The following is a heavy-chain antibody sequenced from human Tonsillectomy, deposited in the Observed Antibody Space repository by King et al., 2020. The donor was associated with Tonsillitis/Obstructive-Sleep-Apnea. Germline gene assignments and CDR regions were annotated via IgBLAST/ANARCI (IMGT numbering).Heavy chain of an antibody. CDR2: INHSRST. V-gene: IGHV4-34*01. J-gene: IGHJ4*02. D-gene: IGHD1/OR15-1a*01. CDR3: ARGRTGNNGRLFDS. Sequence: VQLQQWGAGLLKPSETLSLTCAVYGGSFSGYYWNWIRQPPGKGLEWIGEINHSRSTNHNPSLKSRVTISVDTSKNQFSLKLSSVTAADTATYYCARGRTGNNGRLFDSWGQGTLVTVSS. CDR1: GGSFSGYY.